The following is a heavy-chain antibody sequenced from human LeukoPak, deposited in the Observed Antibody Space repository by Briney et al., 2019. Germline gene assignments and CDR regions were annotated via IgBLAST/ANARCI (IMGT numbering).Heavy chain of an antibody. Sequence: GASVKVSCKASGGTFSSYAISWVRQAPGQGLEWMGGIIPILGTANYAQKFQGRVTITADESTSTAYMELSSLRSEDTAVYYCARVLDGNDGDYWGQGTLVTVSS. CDR3: ARVLDGNDGDY. J-gene: IGHJ4*02. CDR2: IIPILGTA. V-gene: IGHV1-69*13. CDR1: GGTFSSYA. D-gene: IGHD4-23*01.